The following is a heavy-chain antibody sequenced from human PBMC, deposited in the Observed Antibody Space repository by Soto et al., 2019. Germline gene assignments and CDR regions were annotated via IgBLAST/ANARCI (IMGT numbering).Heavy chain of an antibody. CDR3: VRRSTVSYYAVDV. V-gene: IGHV3-30*03. CDR1: GFTFSSYW. Sequence: VESLRLSCAASGFTFSSYWMSGVRQAPVKVLEWVTFTSYDGSINYYADSVKGRFTMSRDNSKNLLYLQMNSLRTEDTAVYYCVRRSTVSYYAVDVWGQGTTVTVAS. CDR2: TSYDGSIN. D-gene: IGHD4-17*01. J-gene: IGHJ6*02.